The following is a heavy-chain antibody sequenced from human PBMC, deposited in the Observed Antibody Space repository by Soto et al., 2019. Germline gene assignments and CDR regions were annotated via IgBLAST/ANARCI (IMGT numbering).Heavy chain of an antibody. J-gene: IGHJ4*02. D-gene: IGHD2-8*01. V-gene: IGHV1-58*01. CDR2: IAVGSGYT. CDR3: AADATAGHQMVPHAY. Sequence: GASVKVSCKASGFTFTSSAFQWVRQARGQRLEWIGWIAVGSGYTNYAQRFQDRVTLTRDMSTATTYMELSRLTSEDTAIYYCAADATAGHQMVPHAYWAQGTLVTGSS. CDR1: GFTFTSSA.